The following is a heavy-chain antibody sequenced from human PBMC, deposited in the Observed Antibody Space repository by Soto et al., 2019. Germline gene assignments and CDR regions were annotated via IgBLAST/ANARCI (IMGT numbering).Heavy chain of an antibody. CDR1: GFTFSSYA. Sequence: QVQLVESGGGVVQPGRSLRLSCAASGFTFSSYAMHWVRQAPGKGLEWVAVISYDGSNKYYADSVKGRFTISRDNSKNTLYLQMNSLGAEDTAVYYCARGGSPIVVVTATTTPYFDYWGQGTLVTVSS. CDR2: ISYDGSNK. D-gene: IGHD2-21*02. J-gene: IGHJ4*02. V-gene: IGHV3-30-3*01. CDR3: ARGGSPIVVVTATTTPYFDY.